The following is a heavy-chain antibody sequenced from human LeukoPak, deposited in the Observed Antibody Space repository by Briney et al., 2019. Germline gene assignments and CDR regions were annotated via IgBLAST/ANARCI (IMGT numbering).Heavy chain of an antibody. CDR3: ARDTGSERGYSGYGI. D-gene: IGHD5-12*01. J-gene: IGHJ4*02. Sequence: SVKVSCKASGGTFSSYAISWVRQAPGQGLEWMGGIIPIFGTANYAQKFQGRVTITADKSTSTAYMELSNLRSEDTAVYYCARDTGSERGYSGYGIWGQGTLVTVSS. V-gene: IGHV1-69*06. CDR1: GGTFSSYA. CDR2: IIPIFGTA.